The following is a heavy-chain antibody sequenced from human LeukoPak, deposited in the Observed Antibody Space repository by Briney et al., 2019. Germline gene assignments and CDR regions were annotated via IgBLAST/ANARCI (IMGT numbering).Heavy chain of an antibody. J-gene: IGHJ6*02. CDR3: AREVGATDY. CDR1: GYIFTNYY. D-gene: IGHD1-26*01. V-gene: IGHV1-46*01. CDR2: ILPSDGYT. Sequence: ASVKVSCKTSGYIFTNYYIHWVRQAPGQGLEWMGIILPSDGYTTYAQKFQGRVTMTRDTSTNTVYMELSSLRSEDTAVYYCAREVGATDYWGQGTTVTVSS.